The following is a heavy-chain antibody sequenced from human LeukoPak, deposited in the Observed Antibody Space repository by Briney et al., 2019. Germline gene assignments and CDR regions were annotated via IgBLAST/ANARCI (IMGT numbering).Heavy chain of an antibody. J-gene: IGHJ4*02. CDR1: GFTFSNFW. CDR2: IKQDETEK. V-gene: IGHV3-7*03. CDR3: ARETGSAVGSTDFDS. D-gene: IGHD4-17*01. Sequence: GGSLRLSCTASGFTFSNFWMGWVRQAPGKGLEWVANIKQDETEKFYLGSVKGRFTISRDNAKNSLYLQMNSLRVEDTALYYCARETGSAVGSTDFDSWGQGTLVTVSS.